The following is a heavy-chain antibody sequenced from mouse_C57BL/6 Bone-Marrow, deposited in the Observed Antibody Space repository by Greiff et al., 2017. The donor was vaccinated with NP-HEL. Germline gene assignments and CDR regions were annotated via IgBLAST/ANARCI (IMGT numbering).Heavy chain of an antibody. Sequence: VKVVESGPGLVAPSQSLSITCTVSGFSLTSYGVHWVRQPPGKGLEWLVVIWSDGSTTYNSALKSRLSISKDKPKSQVFLKMNSLQTDDTAMYYCARQGEASTMVTTRAMDYWGQGTSVTVSS. D-gene: IGHD2-2*01. CDR1: GFSLTSYG. CDR2: IWSDGST. V-gene: IGHV2-6-1*01. J-gene: IGHJ4*01. CDR3: ARQGEASTMVTTRAMDY.